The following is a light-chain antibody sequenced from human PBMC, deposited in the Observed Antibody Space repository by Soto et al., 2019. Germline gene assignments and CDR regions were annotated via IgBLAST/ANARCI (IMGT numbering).Light chain of an antibody. Sequence: QSVLTQPASVSGSPGQSITISCTGTSSDVGGYNYVSWYQQHPGKAPKFMIYEVSNRPSGVSNRFSGSKSGNTASLTISGLQAEDEDDHYCSLYTSSSTVVFGGGTKLTVL. CDR1: SSDVGGYNY. V-gene: IGLV2-14*01. J-gene: IGLJ2*01. CDR3: SLYTSSSTVV. CDR2: EVS.